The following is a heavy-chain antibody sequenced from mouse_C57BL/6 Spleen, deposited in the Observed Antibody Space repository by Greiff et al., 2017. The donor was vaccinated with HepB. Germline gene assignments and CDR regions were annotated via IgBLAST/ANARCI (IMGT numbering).Heavy chain of an antibody. CDR1: GFTFSSYA. D-gene: IGHD1-1*01. V-gene: IGHV5-4*01. Sequence: EVQGVESGGGLVKPGGSLKLSCAASGFTFSSYAMSWVRQTPEKRLEWVATISAGGSYTYYPDNVKGRYTISRDNAKNNLYLQMSHLKSEDTAMFYCASLYYGSSYQFAYWGQGTLVTVSA. CDR2: ISAGGSYT. CDR3: ASLYYGSSYQFAY. J-gene: IGHJ3*01.